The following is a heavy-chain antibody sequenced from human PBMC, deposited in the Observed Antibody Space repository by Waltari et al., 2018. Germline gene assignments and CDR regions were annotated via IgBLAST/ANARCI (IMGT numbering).Heavy chain of an antibody. D-gene: IGHD2-21*02. Sequence: EVQLVESGGGLVQPGGSLRLSCSGSGFTFTNHWMSWVRQAPGKGPAWVASIKQDGSDKYYVDSMKGRFTISRDNAKNSLSLQMDSLRAEDTAVYFCVRGVTTVEYWGQGTLVTVSS. CDR2: IKQDGSDK. J-gene: IGHJ4*02. CDR3: VRGVTTVEY. V-gene: IGHV3-7*04. CDR1: GFTFTNHW.